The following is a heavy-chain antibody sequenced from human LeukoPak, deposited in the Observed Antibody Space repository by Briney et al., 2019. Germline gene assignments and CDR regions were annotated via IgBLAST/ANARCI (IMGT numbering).Heavy chain of an antibody. V-gene: IGHV1-2*02. D-gene: IGHD3-22*01. Sequence: AASVKVSCKASGYTFTGYYMHWVRQAPGQGLEWMGWINPNSGGTNYAQKFQGRVTMTRDTSISTVYMELSRLRSDDTAVYYCARALGYYDGSGSYLSYYFDYWGQGTLVAVSS. CDR1: GYTFTGYY. CDR2: INPNSGGT. J-gene: IGHJ4*02. CDR3: ARALGYYDGSGSYLSYYFDY.